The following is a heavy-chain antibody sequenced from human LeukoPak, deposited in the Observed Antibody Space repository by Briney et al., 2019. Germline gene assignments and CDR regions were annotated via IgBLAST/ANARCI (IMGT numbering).Heavy chain of an antibody. D-gene: IGHD1-26*01. J-gene: IGHJ4*02. CDR2: IIPIFGTA. CDR1: GGTFSNYA. Sequence: SVKVSCKASGGTFSNYAISWVRQAPGQGLEWMGGIIPIFGTANYAQKFQGRVTITVDKSTSTAYMELSSLRSEDTAVYYCARDTTLGGYDYWGQGTLVTVSS. CDR3: ARDTTLGGYDY. V-gene: IGHV1-69*06.